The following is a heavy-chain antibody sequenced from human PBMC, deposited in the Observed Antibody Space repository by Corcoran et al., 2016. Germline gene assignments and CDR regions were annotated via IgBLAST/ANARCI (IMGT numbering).Heavy chain of an antibody. D-gene: IGHD3-22*01. V-gene: IGHV3-43*01. CDR1: GFTFDDYT. J-gene: IGHJ6*02. CDR2: LSWAGGST. Sequence: EVQLVEFGGVVVQPGGSLRPSCAASGFTFDDYTMHWVRHAPGKGWQWFSLLSWAGGSTYYADSVKGRFTISRDNSKNSLYLQMTSLRTEDTALYYCVRYYDRSGRGDYGMDVWGQGTTVTVSS. CDR3: VRYYDRSGRGDYGMDV.